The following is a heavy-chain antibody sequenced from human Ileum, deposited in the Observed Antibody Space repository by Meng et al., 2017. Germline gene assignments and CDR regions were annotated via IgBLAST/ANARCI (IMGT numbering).Heavy chain of an antibody. CDR2: ISSSSVYI. V-gene: IGHV3-21*01. CDR1: GFTFSSYN. D-gene: IGHD6-19*01. J-gene: IGHJ5*02. Sequence: GESLKISCAASGFTFSSYNMNWVRQAPGKGLEWVSSISSSSVYIYYSDSVKGRFTISGDNAKNSLYLQMNGLRAEDTAVYYCARAPLSSGYNYFDPWGQGTLVTGAS. CDR3: ARAPLSSGYNYFDP.